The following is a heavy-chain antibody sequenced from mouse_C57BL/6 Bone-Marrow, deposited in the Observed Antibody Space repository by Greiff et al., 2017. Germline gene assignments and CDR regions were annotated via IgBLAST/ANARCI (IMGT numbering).Heavy chain of an antibody. CDR1: GFTFSDYG. Sequence: EVKLVESGGGLVQPGGSLKLSCAASGFTFSDYGMAWVRQAPRKGPEWVAFISNLAYSIYSADTVTGRFTISRENAKNTLYLEMSSLRSEDTAMYYCVRRGLRSYYYAMDYWGQGTSVTVSS. J-gene: IGHJ4*01. CDR2: ISNLAYSI. CDR3: VRRGLRSYYYAMDY. V-gene: IGHV5-15*04. D-gene: IGHD1-1*01.